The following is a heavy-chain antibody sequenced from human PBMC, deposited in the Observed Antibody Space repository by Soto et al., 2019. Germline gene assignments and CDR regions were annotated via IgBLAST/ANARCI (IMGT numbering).Heavy chain of an antibody. CDR3: ARAGTGLQSPFDY. D-gene: IGHD4-4*01. CDR1: GGSISSYY. J-gene: IGHJ4*01. CDR2: IYSSGST. Sequence: QVQLQESGPGLVKPSETLSLTCTVSGGSISSYYWSWIRRPAGQGLEWIGHIYSSGSTSYSPSLKIRVTMSLDTANKKFSLDLSSVTAAYTAVYYCARAGTGLQSPFDYWGHGTLVIVSS. V-gene: IGHV4-4*07.